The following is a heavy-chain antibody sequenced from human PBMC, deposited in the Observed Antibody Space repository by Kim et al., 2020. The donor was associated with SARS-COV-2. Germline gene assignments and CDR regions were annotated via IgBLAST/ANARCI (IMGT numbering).Heavy chain of an antibody. D-gene: IGHD6-25*01. Sequence: TSYAQKYQGSVTMTRDTSTSTVYMELSSLRSEDTAVYYCARDLAAARFDHWGQGTLVTVSS. V-gene: IGHV1-46*01. CDR2: T. CDR3: ARDLAAARFDH. J-gene: IGHJ4*02.